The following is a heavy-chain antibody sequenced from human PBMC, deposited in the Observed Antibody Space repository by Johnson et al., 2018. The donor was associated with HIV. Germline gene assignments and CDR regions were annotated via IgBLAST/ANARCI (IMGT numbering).Heavy chain of an antibody. CDR1: GFTFSDYG. D-gene: IGHD6-13*01. J-gene: IGHJ3*02. CDR3: ARDPGSSSRGAFDI. Sequence: QVQLVESGGGVVQPGRSLRLSCAASGFTFSDYGMHWVRQAPGKGLVWVAVISSDGINKSYADSVKGRFTISRDNSKNSLYLQMNSLRAGDTAVYYCARDPGSSSRGAFDIWGQGTMVTVSS. CDR2: ISSDGINK. V-gene: IGHV3-30*03.